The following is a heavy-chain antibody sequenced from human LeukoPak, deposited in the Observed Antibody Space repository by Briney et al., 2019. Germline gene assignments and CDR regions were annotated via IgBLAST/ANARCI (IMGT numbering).Heavy chain of an antibody. CDR2: ISAYNGNT. J-gene: IGHJ4*02. D-gene: IGHD3-22*01. CDR1: GYTFTSYG. CDR3: ARGGSYYDSSGPFSDY. V-gene: IGHV1-18*01. Sequence: GASVKVSCKASGYTFTSYGISWVRQAPGQGLEWMGWISAYNGNTNYAQKLQGRVTMTTDTSTSTAYMELRSLRSDDTAVYYCARGGSYYDSSGPFSDYWGRGTLVTVSS.